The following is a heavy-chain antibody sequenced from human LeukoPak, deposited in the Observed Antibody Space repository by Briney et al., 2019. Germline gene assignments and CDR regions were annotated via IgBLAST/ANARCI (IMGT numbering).Heavy chain of an antibody. CDR1: GGSFSGYY. J-gene: IGHJ5*02. CDR2: IHYSGST. D-gene: IGHD3-10*01. Sequence: SETLSLTCAVYGGSFSGYYWSWIRQPPGKGMEWIGSIHYSGSTYYNPSLKSRVTISVDTSKNQFSLKLNSVTATDTALYYCARYGGDYGSGSYSRLFDPWGQGTLVTVSS. V-gene: IGHV4-34*01. CDR3: ARYGGDYGSGSYSRLFDP.